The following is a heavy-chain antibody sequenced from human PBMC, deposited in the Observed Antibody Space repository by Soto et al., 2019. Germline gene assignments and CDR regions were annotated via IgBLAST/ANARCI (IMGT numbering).Heavy chain of an antibody. CDR3: AKNYYLDN. Sequence: GGSLRLSCAASGFTFSMFAMTWVCQGPGKGPEWVSSINIDGNTHYADSVKGRFTISRDDSKNMLFLQMNSLRTEDTAIYYCAKNYYLDNWGQGTLVTVSS. J-gene: IGHJ4*02. CDR1: GFTFSMFA. CDR2: INIDGNT. V-gene: IGHV3-23*01.